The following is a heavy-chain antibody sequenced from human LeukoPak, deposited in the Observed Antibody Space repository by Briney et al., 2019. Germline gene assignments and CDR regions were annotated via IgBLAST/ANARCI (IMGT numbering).Heavy chain of an antibody. CDR2: IYHSGST. J-gene: IGHJ3*02. Sequence: SETLSLTCTVSGYSISSGYYWGWIRQPPGKGLEWIGYIYHSGSTYYNPSLKSRVTISVDRSKDQFSLKLSSVTAADTAVYYCARAGIAAAGHDAFDIWGQGTMVTVSS. CDR3: ARAGIAAAGHDAFDI. V-gene: IGHV4-38-2*02. D-gene: IGHD6-13*01. CDR1: GYSISSGYY.